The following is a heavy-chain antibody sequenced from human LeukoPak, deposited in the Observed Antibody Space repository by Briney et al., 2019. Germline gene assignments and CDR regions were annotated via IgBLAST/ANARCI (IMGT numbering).Heavy chain of an antibody. CDR2: INHSGST. D-gene: IGHD3-10*01. CDR3: ARAMVRGVYMGFDP. Sequence: PSETLSLTCAVYGGSFSGYYWSWIRQPPGKGLEWIGEINHSGSTNYNPSLKSRVTISVDTSKNQFSLKLSSVTAADTAVYYCARAMVRGVYMGFDPWGQGTLVTVSS. J-gene: IGHJ5*02. CDR1: GGSFSGYY. V-gene: IGHV4-34*01.